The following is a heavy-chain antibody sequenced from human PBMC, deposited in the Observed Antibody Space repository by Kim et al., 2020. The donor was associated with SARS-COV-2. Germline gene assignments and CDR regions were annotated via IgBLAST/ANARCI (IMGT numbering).Heavy chain of an antibody. CDR2: ISSSSSYI. D-gene: IGHD3-9*01. CDR1: GFTFSSYS. J-gene: IGHJ3*02. V-gene: IGHV3-21*04. Sequence: GGSLRLSCAASGFTFSSYSMNWVRQAPGKGLEWVSSISSSSSYIYYADSVKGRFTISRDNAKNSLYLQMNSLRAEDTAVYYCARDTLRYFDWLLRTAFDIWGHGTMVTVSS. CDR3: ARDTLRYFDWLLRTAFDI.